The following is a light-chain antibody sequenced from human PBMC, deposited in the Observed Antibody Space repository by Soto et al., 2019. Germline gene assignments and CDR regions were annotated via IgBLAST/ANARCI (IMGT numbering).Light chain of an antibody. CDR3: CSYAGNYIYV. J-gene: IGLJ1*01. CDR1: RNDVGTYDR. Sequence: QSPLTQPRSVSGSPGQSVTISCTGTRNDVGTYDRVSWYQQSPGTAPKLIIYDVIKRPSGVPDRFSGSKSGNTASLTVSGLLTEDEADYYCCSYAGNYIYVFGSGTKVTVL. CDR2: DVI. V-gene: IGLV2-11*01.